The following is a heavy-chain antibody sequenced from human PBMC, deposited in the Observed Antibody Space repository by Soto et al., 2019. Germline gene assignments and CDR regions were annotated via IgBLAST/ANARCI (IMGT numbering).Heavy chain of an antibody. CDR1: GGTVASSNW. V-gene: IGHV4-4*02. CDR3: ARDSAARGVDY. Sequence: SETLSLTCGVSGGTVASSNWWSWVRQPPGKGLEWIGEIYHSGSTNYNPSLKSRVTISVDKSKNQFSLKLSSVTAADTAVYYCARDSAARGVDYWGQGTLVTVSS. CDR2: IYHSGST. D-gene: IGHD6-6*01. J-gene: IGHJ4*02.